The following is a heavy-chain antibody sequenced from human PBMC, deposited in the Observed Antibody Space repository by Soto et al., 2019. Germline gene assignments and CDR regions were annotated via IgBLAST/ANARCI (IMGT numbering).Heavy chain of an antibody. CDR3: ASYYGDPSAFDI. CDR1: GFTFSSYS. Sequence: GGSLRLSCAASGFTFSSYSMNWVRQAPGKGLEWVSYISSSSSTLYYADSVKGRFTISRDNAKNSLYLQMNSLRAEDTAVYYCASYYGDPSAFDIWGQGTMVTVSS. CDR2: ISSSSSTL. V-gene: IGHV3-48*01. J-gene: IGHJ3*02. D-gene: IGHD4-17*01.